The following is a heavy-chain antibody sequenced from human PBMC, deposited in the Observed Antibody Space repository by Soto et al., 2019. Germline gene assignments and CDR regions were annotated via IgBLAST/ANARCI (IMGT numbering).Heavy chain of an antibody. CDR2: IYYSGST. V-gene: IGHV4-59*08. Sequence: SETLSLTCTVSGGSISSYYWSWIRQPPGKGLEWIGYIYYSGSTNYNPSLKSRVTISVDTSKNQFSLKLSSVTAADTAVYYCARQDVVVVAATPSAFDIWGQGTMVTVSS. D-gene: IGHD2-15*01. CDR1: GGSISSYY. J-gene: IGHJ3*02. CDR3: ARQDVVVVAATPSAFDI.